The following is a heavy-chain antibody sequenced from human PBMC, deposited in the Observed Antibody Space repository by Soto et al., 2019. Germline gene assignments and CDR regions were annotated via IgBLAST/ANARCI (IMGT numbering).Heavy chain of an antibody. J-gene: IGHJ4*02. V-gene: IGHV1-8*01. Sequence: QVQLVQSGAEVKKPGASVKVSCKASGYTFTSYDIDWVRQATGQGLEWMGWMNPNSGNTGYAQKFQGRVTMTRNTSISTAYMELSSLRSEDTAVYYFARVRPHVDCGGDCYSRDDYWGQGTLVTVSS. CDR1: GYTFTSYD. CDR3: ARVRPHVDCGGDCYSRDDY. CDR2: MNPNSGNT. D-gene: IGHD2-21*02.